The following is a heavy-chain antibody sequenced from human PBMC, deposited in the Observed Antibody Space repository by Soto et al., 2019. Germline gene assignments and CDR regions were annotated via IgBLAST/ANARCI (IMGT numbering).Heavy chain of an antibody. V-gene: IGHV3-30*18. J-gene: IGHJ4*02. CDR3: AKDPLAAGLFDY. D-gene: IGHD6-13*01. CDR1: GFTFSSYG. CDR2: ISYDGSNK. Sequence: QVQLVESGGGVVQPGRSLRLSCAASGFTFSSYGMHWVRQAPGKGLEWVAVISYDGSNKYYADSVKGRFTISRDNSKNTLYRQMNSLRAEDTAVYDCAKDPLAAGLFDYWGQGTLVTFSS.